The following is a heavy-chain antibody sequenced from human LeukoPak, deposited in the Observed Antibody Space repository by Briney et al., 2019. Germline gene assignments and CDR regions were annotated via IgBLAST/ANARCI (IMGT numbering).Heavy chain of an antibody. CDR2: IYYSGST. J-gene: IGHJ4*02. CDR1: GGSISSFY. D-gene: IGHD6-19*01. Sequence: SETLSLTCTVSGGSISSFYWSWIRQPPGKWLEWIGYIYYSGSTNYNPSLKSRVTISVDTSKNQFSLKLSSVTAADTAVYYCARGAIAVAAPFDYWGQGTLVTVSS. V-gene: IGHV4-59*01. CDR3: ARGAIAVAAPFDY.